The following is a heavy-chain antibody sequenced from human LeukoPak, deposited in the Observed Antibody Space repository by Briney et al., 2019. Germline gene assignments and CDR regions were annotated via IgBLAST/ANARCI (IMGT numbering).Heavy chain of an antibody. CDR3: AKTKPYGTTWYGGID. D-gene: IGHD6-13*01. Sequence: AGGSLRLSCAASGFTFSSYSMNWVRQAPGKGLEWVSHISSSSSTIYYADSVKGRFTISRDNSKNTLYLQMNSLRAEDTAVYYCAKTKPYGTTWYGGIDWGQGALVTVSS. J-gene: IGHJ4*02. CDR1: GFTFSSYS. V-gene: IGHV3-48*01. CDR2: ISSSSSTI.